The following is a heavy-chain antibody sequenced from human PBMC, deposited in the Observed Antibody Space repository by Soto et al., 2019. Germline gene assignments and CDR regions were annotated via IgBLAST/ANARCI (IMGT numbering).Heavy chain of an antibody. CDR3: ASNVMVRGVTNYYYYGMDV. J-gene: IGHJ6*02. CDR2: IDPSDSYT. CDR1: GYSFTSYW. V-gene: IGHV5-10-1*01. D-gene: IGHD3-10*01. Sequence: PGEYLKISCKGSGYSFTSYWISWVRQMPGKGLEWMGRIDPSDSYTNYSPSFQGHVTISADKSISTAYLQWSSLKASDTAMYYCASNVMVRGVTNYYYYGMDVWGQGTTVTVSS.